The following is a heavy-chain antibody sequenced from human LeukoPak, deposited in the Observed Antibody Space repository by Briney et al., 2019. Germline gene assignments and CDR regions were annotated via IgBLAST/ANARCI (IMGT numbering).Heavy chain of an antibody. Sequence: SETLSLTCTVSGVSISSYYWSWIRQPPGKGLEWIGYIYYSGSTNYNPSLKSRVTISVDTSKNQFSLKLSSVTAADTAVYYCARDPGGDLTFQHWGQGTLVTVSS. D-gene: IGHD2-21*02. V-gene: IGHV4-59*01. CDR3: ARDPGGDLTFQH. CDR2: IYYSGST. CDR1: GVSISSYY. J-gene: IGHJ1*01.